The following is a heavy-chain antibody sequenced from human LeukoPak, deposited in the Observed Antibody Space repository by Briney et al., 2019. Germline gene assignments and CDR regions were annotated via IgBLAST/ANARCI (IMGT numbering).Heavy chain of an antibody. Sequence: GGSLRLSCAASGFAFSSYAMSWVRQPPGKGLEWVSVISRRDDYTYYADSVKRRFTISRDNSKNTLYLQMNTLRAEDTAVYYCAREARGSQSLPYGMDVWGQGTTVTVSS. CDR3: AREARGSQSLPYGMDV. V-gene: IGHV3-23*01. CDR2: ISRRDDYT. D-gene: IGHD3-10*01. CDR1: GFAFSSYA. J-gene: IGHJ6*02.